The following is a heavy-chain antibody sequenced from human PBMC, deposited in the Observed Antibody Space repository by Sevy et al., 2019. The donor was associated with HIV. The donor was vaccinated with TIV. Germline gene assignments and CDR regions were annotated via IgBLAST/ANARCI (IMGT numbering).Heavy chain of an antibody. CDR1: GGTFSSYA. V-gene: IGHV1-69*13. CDR3: ARAGDYSKHYYYYYMDV. J-gene: IGHJ6*03. CDR2: ILPIFGTA. D-gene: IGHD4-4*01. Sequence: ASVKVSCKASGGTFSSYAISWVRQAPGQGLEWMGGILPIFGTANNAQKFQGRVTITADESTSTAYMELSSLRSEDTAVYYCARAGDYSKHYYYYYMDVWGKGTTVTVSS.